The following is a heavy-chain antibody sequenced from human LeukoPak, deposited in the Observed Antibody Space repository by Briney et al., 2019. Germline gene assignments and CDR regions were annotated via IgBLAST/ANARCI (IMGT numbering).Heavy chain of an antibody. CDR2: IYHSGST. J-gene: IGHJ6*02. V-gene: IGHV4-30-2*01. CDR1: GGSISSGGYS. Sequence: SETLSLTCAVSGGSISSGGYSWSWIRQPPGKGLEWIGYIYHSGSTYYNPSLKSRVTISVDRSKNQFSLKLSSVTAADTAVYYCARGSTTGPDYYYGMDVWAKGPRSPSP. CDR3: ARGSTTGPDYYYGMDV. D-gene: IGHD1-1*01.